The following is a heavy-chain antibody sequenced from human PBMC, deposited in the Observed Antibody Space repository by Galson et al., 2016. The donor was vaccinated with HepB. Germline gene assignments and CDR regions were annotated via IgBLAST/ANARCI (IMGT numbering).Heavy chain of an antibody. CDR3: ARKHPTVFGLVLDQ. CDR1: GFTVNSHY. D-gene: IGHD3/OR15-3a*01. CDR2: MCIGGST. Sequence: SLRLSCAASGFTVNSHYMSWVRQAPGKGLEWVSGMCIGGSTYHTDSVKGRFTISRDNSKNMLYIQMHSLRVEDTAVYYCARKHPTVFGLVLDQWGQGTPVTVSS. J-gene: IGHJ4*02. V-gene: IGHV3-66*01.